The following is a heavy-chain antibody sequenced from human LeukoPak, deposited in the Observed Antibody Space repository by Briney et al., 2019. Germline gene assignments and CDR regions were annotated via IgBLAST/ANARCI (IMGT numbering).Heavy chain of an antibody. Sequence: ASVKVSCKASGYTFTDDYMHWVRQAPGQGLEWMGWINPNTGGTKYAQRFQGRVTMTRDTSFSIAYMELSRLRSDDTAVYYCARDTARITIFGVAKYMDVWGKGTTVTVSS. CDR3: ARDTARITIFGVAKYMDV. J-gene: IGHJ6*03. D-gene: IGHD3-3*01. CDR2: INPNTGGT. V-gene: IGHV1-2*02. CDR1: GYTFTDDY.